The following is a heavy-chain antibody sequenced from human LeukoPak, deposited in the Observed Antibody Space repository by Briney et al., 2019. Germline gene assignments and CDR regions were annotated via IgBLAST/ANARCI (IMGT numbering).Heavy chain of an antibody. Sequence: SETLSLTCTVSGGSISSYYWSWIRQPPGKGLEWIGYIYYSGSTNYNPSLKSRVTISVATSKNQFSLKLSSVTAADTAVYYCARGGEAEYYYDSSGYYDYWGQGTLVTVSS. CDR1: GGSISSYY. D-gene: IGHD3-22*01. J-gene: IGHJ4*02. V-gene: IGHV4-59*12. CDR2: IYYSGST. CDR3: ARGGEAEYYYDSSGYYDY.